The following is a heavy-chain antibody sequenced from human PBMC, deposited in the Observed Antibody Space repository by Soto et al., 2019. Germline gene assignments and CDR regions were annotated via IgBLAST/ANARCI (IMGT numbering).Heavy chain of an antibody. D-gene: IGHD3-22*01. Sequence: LEESIKISWKGTGYSFTSGVISWVRQMPGKGLEWMGRIDPSDSYTNYSPSFQGHVTISADKSISTAYLQWSSLKASDTAIYYCARPEIPTRSNDYDYPFDLWGQGILGTVFS. CDR1: GYSFTSGV. J-gene: IGHJ5*02. CDR2: IDPSDSYT. CDR3: ARPEIPTRSNDYDYPFDL. V-gene: IGHV5-10-1*01.